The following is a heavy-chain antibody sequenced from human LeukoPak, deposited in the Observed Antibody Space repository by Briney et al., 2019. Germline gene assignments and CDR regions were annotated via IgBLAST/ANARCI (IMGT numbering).Heavy chain of an antibody. CDR1: GYTFTGYY. V-gene: IGHV1-18*04. CDR3: ARDLRYCSSTSCYAGGYYFDY. CDR2: ISAYNGNT. Sequence: ASVKVSCKASGYTFTGYYMHWVRQAPGQGLEWMGWISAYNGNTNYAQKLQGRVTMTTDTSTSTAYMELRSLRSDDTAVYYCARDLRYCSSTSCYAGGYYFDYWGQGTLVTVSS. J-gene: IGHJ4*02. D-gene: IGHD2-2*01.